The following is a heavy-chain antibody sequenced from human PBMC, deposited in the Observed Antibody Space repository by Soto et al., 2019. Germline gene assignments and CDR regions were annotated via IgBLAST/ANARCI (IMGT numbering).Heavy chain of an antibody. CDR3: ARXXVVVPXAILDAFDI. V-gene: IGHV1-18*01. CDR2: ISAYNGNT. D-gene: IGHD2-2*02. CDR1: GYTFTSYG. Sequence: SVKVSCKASGYTFTSYGISWVRQAPGQGLEWMGWISAYNGNTNYAQKLQGRVTMTTDTSTSTAYMELRSLRSDDTAVYYCARXXVVVPXAILDAFDIWGQGTMVTVSS. J-gene: IGHJ3*02.